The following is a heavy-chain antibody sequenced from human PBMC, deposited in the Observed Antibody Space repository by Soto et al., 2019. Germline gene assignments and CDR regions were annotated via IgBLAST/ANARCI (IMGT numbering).Heavy chain of an antibody. CDR3: ARAQEGITMIVGGT. Sequence: QVQLVQSGAEVKKPGASVKVSCKASGDIFTSYGISWVRQAPGQGLEWMGWISAYNGNTNYAQKFHGRVTMTTDTSTSTAYMELRSLRSDDTAVYYCARAQEGITMIVGGTWGQGTLVTVSS. D-gene: IGHD3-22*01. J-gene: IGHJ5*02. CDR1: GDIFTSYG. V-gene: IGHV1-18*01. CDR2: ISAYNGNT.